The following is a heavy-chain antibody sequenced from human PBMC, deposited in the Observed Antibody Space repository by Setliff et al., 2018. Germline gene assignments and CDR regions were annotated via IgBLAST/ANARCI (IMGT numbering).Heavy chain of an antibody. V-gene: IGHV1-18*01. CDR3: LRLVRYCTTIACHRTLGEEV. D-gene: IGHD2-8*01. J-gene: IGHJ4*02. CDR1: GYNFAESI. CDR2: ISAYNGHT. Sequence: VASVKVSCKASGYNFAESIVSWVRQAPGQGLEWMGWISAYNGHTHSAQKFQARVTLTTDTSTNMAYMELRGLRSDDTAIYYCLRLVRYCTTIACHRTLGEEVWGQGTLVTVSS.